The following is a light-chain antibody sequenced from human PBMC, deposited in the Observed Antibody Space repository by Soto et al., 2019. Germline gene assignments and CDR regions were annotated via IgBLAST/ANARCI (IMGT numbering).Light chain of an antibody. CDR1: QLFSSN. CDR2: GSS. Sequence: EIVLTQSPATLSVSPVESVTLSCRASQLFSSNLAWYQRRPGQAPRLLIYGSSTRATGVPARFSGSASGTEFTLTISSLQSEDFGVYYCQQYNDWPRTFGQGTRLEIK. V-gene: IGKV3-15*01. J-gene: IGKJ5*01. CDR3: QQYNDWPRT.